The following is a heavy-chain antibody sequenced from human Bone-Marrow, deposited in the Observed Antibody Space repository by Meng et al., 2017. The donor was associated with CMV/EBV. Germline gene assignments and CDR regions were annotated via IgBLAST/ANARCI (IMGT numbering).Heavy chain of an antibody. J-gene: IGHJ4*02. D-gene: IGHD3-3*01. Sequence: GGSLRLSCAASGFTFSSYWMSWVRQAPGKGLEWVDNIKQDGSEKYYVDSVKGRFTISRDNAKNSLYLQINSLRAEVTAVYYCARGLSDFWSGYRITYDYWGQGTLVTVSS. CDR3: ARGLSDFWSGYRITYDY. V-gene: IGHV3-7*04. CDR1: GFTFSSYW. CDR2: IKQDGSEK.